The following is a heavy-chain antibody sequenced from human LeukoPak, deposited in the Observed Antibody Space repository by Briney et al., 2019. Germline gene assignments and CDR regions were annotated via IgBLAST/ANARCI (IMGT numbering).Heavy chain of an antibody. V-gene: IGHV4-4*09. Sequence: PSETLSLTCTVSGDSISSYYWSWLRQPPGKGLEWIGCIYTSGSTKNTPPLKSRVAISIHTSKNQFSLRLTSVPAADTAVYYCARHGMSGSYPYWGQGTLVTVPS. CDR3: ARHGMSGSYPY. CDR1: GDSISSYY. CDR2: IYTSGST. D-gene: IGHD1-26*01. J-gene: IGHJ4*02.